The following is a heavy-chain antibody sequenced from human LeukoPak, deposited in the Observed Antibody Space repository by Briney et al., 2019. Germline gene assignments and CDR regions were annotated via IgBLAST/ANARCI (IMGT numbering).Heavy chain of an antibody. Sequence: PGGSLRLSCAASGFTFSSYSMNWVRQAPGKGLEWVSSISSSSYIYYADSVKGRFTISRDNAKNSLYLQMNSLRAEDTAVYYCAGGRITMVRGAARRGYGMDVWGQGTTVTVSS. V-gene: IGHV3-21*01. CDR1: GFTFSSYS. CDR2: ISSSSYI. CDR3: AGGRITMVRGAARRGYGMDV. D-gene: IGHD3-10*01. J-gene: IGHJ6*02.